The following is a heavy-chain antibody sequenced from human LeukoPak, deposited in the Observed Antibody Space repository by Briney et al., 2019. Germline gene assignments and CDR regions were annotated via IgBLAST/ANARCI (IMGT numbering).Heavy chain of an antibody. CDR2: FNPDSGGT. CDR3: ARGAWAVRGVIWFSDPYHFDY. J-gene: IGHJ4*02. V-gene: IGHV1-2*02. Sequence: ASVKVSCKASGYTFSDYYMHWVRQAVGQGLEWMGWFNPDSGGTNYAQKFQGRVTMTRDTSISTAYMELSRLRSDDTAVYYCARGAWAVRGVIWFSDPYHFDYWGQGTLVTVSS. CDR1: GYTFSDYY. D-gene: IGHD3-10*01.